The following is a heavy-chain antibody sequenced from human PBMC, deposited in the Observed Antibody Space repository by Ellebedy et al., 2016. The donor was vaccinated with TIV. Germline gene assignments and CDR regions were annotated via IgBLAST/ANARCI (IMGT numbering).Heavy chain of an antibody. CDR2: LTHIGTT. CDR1: GGCFNSYY. Sequence: SETLSLXXTVSGGCFNSYYWTWIRQPPGKGLEWIGHLTHIGTTNYNPSLQSRVAMSLDSSKTQFSLELKSVTAADTAVYFCARGFPAAWELAGAWGQGTLVTVS. D-gene: IGHD1-26*01. V-gene: IGHV4-59*13. CDR3: ARGFPAAWELAGA. J-gene: IGHJ4*02.